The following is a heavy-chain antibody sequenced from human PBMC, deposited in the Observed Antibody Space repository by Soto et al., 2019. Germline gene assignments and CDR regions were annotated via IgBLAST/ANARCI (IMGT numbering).Heavy chain of an antibody. J-gene: IGHJ6*02. CDR3: AKEGSDYDILTGSGYYGMDV. CDR2: IWYDGSNK. CDR1: GFTFSSYG. V-gene: IGHV3-30*02. D-gene: IGHD3-9*01. Sequence: PGGSLRLSCAASGFTFSSYGMHWVRQAPGKGLEWVAVIWYDGSNKYYADSVKGRFTISRDNSKNTLYLQMNSLRAEDTAVYYCAKEGSDYDILTGSGYYGMDVWGQGTTDTVSS.